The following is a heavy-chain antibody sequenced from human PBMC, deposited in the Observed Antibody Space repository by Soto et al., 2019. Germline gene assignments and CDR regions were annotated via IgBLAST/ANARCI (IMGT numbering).Heavy chain of an antibody. CDR2: ISYDGSNK. CDR3: AKDHYDFWSGKRGMDV. J-gene: IGHJ6*02. V-gene: IGHV3-30*18. D-gene: IGHD3-3*01. CDR1: GFTFSSYG. Sequence: GGSLRLSCAAFGFTFSSYGMHWVRQAPGKGLEWVAVISYDGSNKYYADSVKGRFTISRDNSKNTLYLQMNSLRAEDTAVYYCAKDHYDFWSGKRGMDVWGQGTTVTVSS.